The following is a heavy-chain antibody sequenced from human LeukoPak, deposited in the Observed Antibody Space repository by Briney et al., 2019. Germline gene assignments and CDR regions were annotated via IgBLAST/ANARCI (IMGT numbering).Heavy chain of an antibody. D-gene: IGHD2-21*02. CDR1: GRSFSGYY. Sequence: SETLSLTCAVYGRSFSGYYWSWVRQPPGKGLEWVGEINYSGTTNYNPSLKRRVTISADTYKNLFSLSLSSVTAADTGVYYCARAPYCGGDCSLASDYWGQGSLVTVSS. V-gene: IGHV4-34*01. CDR3: ARAPYCGGDCSLASDY. CDR2: INYSGTT. J-gene: IGHJ4*02.